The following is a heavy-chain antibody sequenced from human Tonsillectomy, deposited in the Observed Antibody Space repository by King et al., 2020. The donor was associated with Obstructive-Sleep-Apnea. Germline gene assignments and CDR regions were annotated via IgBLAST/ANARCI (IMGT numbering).Heavy chain of an antibody. CDR1: GDSISSGYY. D-gene: IGHD6-19*01. CDR2: IYHSGST. V-gene: IGHV4-38-2*02. CDR3: ATGQWLTYFNS. J-gene: IGHJ4*02. Sequence: QLQESGPGLVKPSETLSLTCTVSGDSISSGYYWGWIRQFPGKGLEWIVTIYHSGSTYYNPSLKSRVTISIDTSKNQFSLKMTSVTAADRAVYYCATGQWLTYFNSWGQGTLVTVSS.